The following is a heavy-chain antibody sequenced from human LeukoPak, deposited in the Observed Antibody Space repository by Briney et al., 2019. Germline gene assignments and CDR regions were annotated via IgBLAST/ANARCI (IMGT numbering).Heavy chain of an antibody. J-gene: IGHJ4*02. CDR3: ARDSYGDYSFDY. V-gene: IGHV3-48*02. Sequence: GESLRLSCAASGFTFTSYSMNWVRQAPGKGLEWVSYISSSSSTTYYADSVKGRFTISRDNAKNSLYLQMNSLRDEVTAVYYCARDSYGDYSFDYWGQGTLVTVSS. CDR2: ISSSSSTT. D-gene: IGHD4-17*01. CDR1: GFTFTSYS.